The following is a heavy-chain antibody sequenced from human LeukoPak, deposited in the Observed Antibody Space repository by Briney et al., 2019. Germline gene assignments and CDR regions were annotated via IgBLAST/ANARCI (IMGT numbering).Heavy chain of an antibody. Sequence: GSLXXSXAASGFTVSSNYMSWVRQAPGKGLEWVSVIYSGGSTYYADSVKGRFTISRDNSKNTLYLQMNSLRAEDTAVYYCARGESYYFDYWGQGTLVTVSS. CDR1: GFTVSSNY. CDR3: ARGESYYFDY. J-gene: IGHJ4*02. CDR2: IYSGGST. V-gene: IGHV3-53*01.